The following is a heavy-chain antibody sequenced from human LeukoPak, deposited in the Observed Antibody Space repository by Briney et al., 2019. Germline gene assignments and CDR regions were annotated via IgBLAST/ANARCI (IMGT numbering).Heavy chain of an antibody. CDR2: ISSSSSTI. V-gene: IGHV3-48*02. Sequence: GGSLRLSCAASGFTFSSYWMNWVRQAPGKGLEWVSYISSSSSTIYYADSVKGRFTISRDNAKNSLYLQMNSLRDKDTAVYYCAREGADFWSGYYVWFDPWGQGTLVTVSS. CDR1: GFTFSSYW. J-gene: IGHJ5*02. CDR3: AREGADFWSGYYVWFDP. D-gene: IGHD3-3*01.